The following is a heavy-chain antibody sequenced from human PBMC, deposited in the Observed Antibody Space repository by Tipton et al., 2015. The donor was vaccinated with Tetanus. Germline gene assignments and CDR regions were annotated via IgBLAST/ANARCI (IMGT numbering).Heavy chain of an antibody. CDR3: ARLASYSNHVDA. CDR2: IYYSGNS. D-gene: IGHD4-11*01. Sequence: TLSLTCTVSGGSFRSCDHYWSWIRQPPGKGLEWIGYIYYSGNSDYNPSLKSRVTLSVDTSNNQFSLKLNSVTAADTAVYYCARLASYSNHVDAWGQGALVTVSS. J-gene: IGHJ4*02. V-gene: IGHV4-30-4*01. CDR1: GGSFRSCDHY.